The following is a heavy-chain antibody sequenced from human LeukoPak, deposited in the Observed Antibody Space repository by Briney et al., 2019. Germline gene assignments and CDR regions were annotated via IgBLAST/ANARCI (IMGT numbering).Heavy chain of an antibody. Sequence: SETLSLTCTVSGGSISSSSYYWGWIRQPPGKGLEWIGEINHSGSTNYNPSLKSRVTISVDTSKNQFSLKLSSVTAADTAVYYCARAPRYYYDSSGYDYWGQGTLVTVSS. CDR3: ARAPRYYYDSSGYDY. V-gene: IGHV4-39*07. CDR2: INHSGST. D-gene: IGHD3-22*01. J-gene: IGHJ4*02. CDR1: GGSISSSSYY.